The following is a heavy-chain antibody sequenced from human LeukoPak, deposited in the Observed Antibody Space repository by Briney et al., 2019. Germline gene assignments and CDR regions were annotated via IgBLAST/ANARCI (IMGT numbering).Heavy chain of an antibody. J-gene: IGHJ3*02. D-gene: IGHD2-15*01. V-gene: IGHV3-48*02. CDR3: AREYSPDIVVVVAAVVPFDI. CDR1: GFTLSSYS. CDR2: ISSSGSSI. Sequence: GGSLRLSCAASGFTLSSYSMNWVRQAPGKGLEWVSYISSSGSSIYYADSVKGRFTISRDNAKNSLYLQMNSLRDEDTAVYYCAREYSPDIVVVVAAVVPFDIWGQGTMVTVSS.